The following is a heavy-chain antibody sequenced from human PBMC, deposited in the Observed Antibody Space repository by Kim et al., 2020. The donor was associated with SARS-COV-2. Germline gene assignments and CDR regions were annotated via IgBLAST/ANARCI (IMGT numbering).Heavy chain of an antibody. V-gene: IGHV1-69*13. CDR1: GGTFSSYA. CDR3: ARDLKPSSGWYGRRYYYGMDV. CDR2: IIPIFGTA. J-gene: IGHJ6*02. D-gene: IGHD6-19*01. Sequence: SVKVSCKASGGTFSSYAISWVRQAPGQGLEWMGGIIPIFGTANYAQKFQGRVTITADESTSTAYMELSSLRSEDTAVYYCARDLKPSSGWYGRRYYYGMDVWGQGTTVTVSS.